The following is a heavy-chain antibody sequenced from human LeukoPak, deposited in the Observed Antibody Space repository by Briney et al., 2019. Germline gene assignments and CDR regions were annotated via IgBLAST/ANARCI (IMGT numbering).Heavy chain of an antibody. J-gene: IGHJ6*02. V-gene: IGHV3-9*01. CDR3: ARRTWCSGGSCYRNYYYYGMDV. D-gene: IGHD2-15*01. CDR2: ISWNGDSR. Sequence: PGGSLRLSCATSGFTFDDYSMHWVRQAPGKGLEWVSGISWNGDSRGYADSVKGRFTISRDNAKDCLYLQMSSLRVEDTALYYCARRTWCSGGSCYRNYYYYGMDVWGQGTTVTVSS. CDR1: GFTFDDYS.